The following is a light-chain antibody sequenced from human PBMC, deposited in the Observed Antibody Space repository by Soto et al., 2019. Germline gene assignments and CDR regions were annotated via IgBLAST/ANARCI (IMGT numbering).Light chain of an antibody. CDR3: QQYSSSRT. CDR2: DIS. CDR1: QSISGTY. J-gene: IGKJ1*01. Sequence: VLTQSPCTLSLTSAGRATLSCSASQSISGTYLAWYQQKPGQSPRLLIYDISTRATGIPTRFSGSGSGTEFTLTISSLQSEDFAVYYCQQYSSSRTFGQGTKVDIK. V-gene: IGKV3-20*01.